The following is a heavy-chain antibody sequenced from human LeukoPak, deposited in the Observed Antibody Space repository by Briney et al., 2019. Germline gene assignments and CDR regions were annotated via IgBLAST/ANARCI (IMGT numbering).Heavy chain of an antibody. CDR2: IIPIFGTA. CDR1: GGTFSSYA. Sequence: ASVKVSCKASGGTFSSYAISWVRQAPGQGLEWMGGIIPIFGTANYAQKFQVRVTITTDESTSTAYMELSSLRSEDTAVYYCATPPTTVTGMGYYYYMDVWGKGTTVTVSS. J-gene: IGHJ6*03. V-gene: IGHV1-69*05. CDR3: ATPPTTVTGMGYYYYMDV. D-gene: IGHD4-11*01.